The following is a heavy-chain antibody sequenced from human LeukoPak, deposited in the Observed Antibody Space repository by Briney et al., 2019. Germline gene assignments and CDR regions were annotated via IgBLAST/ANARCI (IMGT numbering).Heavy chain of an antibody. CDR2: IYHTGTT. D-gene: IGHD3-10*01. CDR1: GDSITNARPY. J-gene: IGHJ5*02. Sequence: SETLSLTCTVSGDSITNARPYWGWIRQPPGKGLEWIGAIYHTGTTYYKSSLKSRAAISLDMSKNHLSLRLNSVTAADTAIYFCARRNVPGGGNWFDPWGQGTLVVVSS. V-gene: IGHV4-39*02. CDR3: ARRNVPGGGNWFDP.